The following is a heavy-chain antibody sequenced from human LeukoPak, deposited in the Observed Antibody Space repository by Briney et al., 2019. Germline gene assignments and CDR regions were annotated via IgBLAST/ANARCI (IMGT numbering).Heavy chain of an antibody. V-gene: IGHV1-69*04. CDR1: GGAFSSYA. Sequence: ASVKVSCKASGGAFSSYAISWVRQAPGQGLEWMGRIIPILGIANYAQKFQGGVTITADKSTSTAYMELSSLRSEDTAVYYCARARSFGELYYYGMDVWGQGTTVTVSS. CDR2: IIPILGIA. CDR3: ARARSFGELYYYGMDV. J-gene: IGHJ6*02. D-gene: IGHD3-10*01.